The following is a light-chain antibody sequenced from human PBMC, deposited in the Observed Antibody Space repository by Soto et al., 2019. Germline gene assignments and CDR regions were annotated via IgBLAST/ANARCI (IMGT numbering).Light chain of an antibody. CDR1: QSLIHSNGETF. CDR2: QVS. J-gene: IGKJ1*01. V-gene: IGKV2-30*02. Sequence: DDVISHSPLPLSVTLLHPASISCRSSQSLIHSNGETFLNWFQQRPGQSPRRLIYQVSIRHSGVPDRFSGSGSGTDFTLTISRLEPEDFAVYYCQQYGSSTVTFGQGTKV. CDR3: QQYGSSTVT.